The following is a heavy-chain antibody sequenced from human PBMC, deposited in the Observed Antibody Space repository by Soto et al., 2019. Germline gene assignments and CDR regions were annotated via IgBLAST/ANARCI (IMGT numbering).Heavy chain of an antibody. CDR3: GVVLMVYVPGLIDF. D-gene: IGHD2-8*01. CDR1: GGTFSSYA. CDR2: IIPRFGTA. V-gene: IGHV1-69*01. Sequence: QVQLVQSGAEVKKPGASVQVSCKASGGTFSSYAISWVRQAPGQGREWMGGIIPRFGTANYAQKFQGRVKITADESTSTAYMELSSLRSEDTAVYYCGVVLMVYVPGLIDFWGQGTLVTVSS. J-gene: IGHJ4*02.